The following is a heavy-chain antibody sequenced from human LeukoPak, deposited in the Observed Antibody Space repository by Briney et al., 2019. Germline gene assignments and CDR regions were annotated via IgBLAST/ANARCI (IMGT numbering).Heavy chain of an antibody. D-gene: IGHD3-22*01. V-gene: IGHV4-39*07. CDR1: GGSISSSSYY. CDR3: ARDGFYDSSGYYYNWVFDY. J-gene: IGHJ4*02. CDR2: IYTTGST. Sequence: PSETLSLTCTVSGGSISSSSYYWGWIRQPPGQGLEWIGRIYTTGSTYYNHFLQSRVTMAVDTSKNQFSLRLSSVTAADTAVYYCARDGFYDSSGYYYNWVFDYWGQGTLVTVSS.